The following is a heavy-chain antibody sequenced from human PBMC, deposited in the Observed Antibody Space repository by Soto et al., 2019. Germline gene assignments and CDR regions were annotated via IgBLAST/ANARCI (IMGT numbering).Heavy chain of an antibody. D-gene: IGHD2-8*01. CDR1: GFSFSIHW. J-gene: IGHJ4*02. CDR2: INGDGTST. V-gene: IGHV3-74*01. Sequence: PGGSXRLSCSASGFSFSIHWIQWFGQVPGKGLVLVSRINGDGTSTGYADSVKGRFTISRDNAENTLYLLMKSMRAEDTALYYSESIPNSAVAATNEVDYWGQGPLVTVYS. CDR3: ESIPNSAVAATNEVDY.